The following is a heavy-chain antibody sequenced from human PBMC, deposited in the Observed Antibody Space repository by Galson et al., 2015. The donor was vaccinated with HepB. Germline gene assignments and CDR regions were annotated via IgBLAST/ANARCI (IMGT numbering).Heavy chain of an antibody. Sequence: ETLSLTCTVSGGSISSSSYYWGWIRQPPGKGLEWIGSIYYSGSTYYNPSLKSRVTISVDTSKNQFSLKLSSVTAADTAVYYCARHRATIALYYFDYWGQGTLVTVSS. CDR2: IYYSGST. D-gene: IGHD5-12*01. J-gene: IGHJ4*02. CDR3: ARHRATIALYYFDY. V-gene: IGHV4-39*01. CDR1: GGSISSSSYY.